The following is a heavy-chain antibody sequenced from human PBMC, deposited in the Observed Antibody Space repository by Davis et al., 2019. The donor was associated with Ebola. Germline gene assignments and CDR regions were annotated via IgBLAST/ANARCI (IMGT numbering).Heavy chain of an antibody. J-gene: IGHJ2*01. CDR1: GFTFSSYA. V-gene: IGHV3-23*01. Sequence: GESLKISCAASGFTFSSYAMSWVRQAPGKGLEWVSVISGSGGSTYYADSVKGRFSISRDNSKNTLDLQMNRLRAEDTAVYYCARDAWYGDFGGYWYFDLWGRGTLVTVSS. CDR2: ISGSGGST. D-gene: IGHD4-17*01. CDR3: ARDAWYGDFGGYWYFDL.